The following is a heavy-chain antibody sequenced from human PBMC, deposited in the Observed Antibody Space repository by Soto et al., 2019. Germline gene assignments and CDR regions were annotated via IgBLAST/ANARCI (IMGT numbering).Heavy chain of an antibody. CDR2: ITSSSSNFT. J-gene: IGHJ4*02. V-gene: IGHV3-11*06. CDR1: GFTFSDYY. Sequence: QVQLVESGGGLVQPGGSLRLSCAASGFTFSDYYMSWIRQAPGKGLEWVSYITSSSSNFTNYADSVKGRFTISRDNAKNSVYLQMDSLRVEDTAVYYCVRDRGYSGFFYWGQGALVTVSA. D-gene: IGHD5-12*01. CDR3: VRDRGYSGFFY.